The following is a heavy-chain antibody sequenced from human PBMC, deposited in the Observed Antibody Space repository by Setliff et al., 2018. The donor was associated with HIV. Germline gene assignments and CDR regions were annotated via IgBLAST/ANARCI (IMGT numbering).Heavy chain of an antibody. CDR2: IYSGGTT. CDR3: ARDRVRITIFGVPSDPYYMDV. Sequence: GVLRLSCAASGFTVSSNYMSWVRQAPGKGLEWVSVIYSGGTTYYADSVKGRFTISRDNSKNTLYLQMNSLRTEDTAVYYCARDRVRITIFGVPSDPYYMDVWGKGTTVTVSS. J-gene: IGHJ6*03. CDR1: GFTVSSNY. V-gene: IGHV3-66*02. D-gene: IGHD3-3*01.